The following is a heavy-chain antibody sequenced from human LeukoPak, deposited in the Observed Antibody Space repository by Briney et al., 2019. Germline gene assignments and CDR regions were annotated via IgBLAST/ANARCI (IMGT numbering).Heavy chain of an antibody. J-gene: IGHJ4*02. CDR3: AKERCSGSACYIFDS. D-gene: IGHD2-15*01. CDR1: GFTFSNFG. CDR2: ISYDGSNT. V-gene: IGHV3-30*18. Sequence: GGSLRLSCAASGFTFSNFGMHWVRQTPGKGLECVAVISYDGSNTYYADSVKGRFAISRDNSKSTLSLQLSSLGVEDTAVYYCAKERCSGSACYIFDSWGQGTLVIVSA.